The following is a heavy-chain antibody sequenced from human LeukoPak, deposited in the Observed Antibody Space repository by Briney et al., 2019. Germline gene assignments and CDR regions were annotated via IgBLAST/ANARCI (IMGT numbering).Heavy chain of an antibody. CDR3: ARGGSAAKHYFDS. CDR2: IFYSGTT. D-gene: IGHD6-13*01. Sequence: SETLSLTCTVSNDSISPLYWGWIRQPPGKGLEFIGYIFYSGTTNFNPSLKSRVTLSVDTSKNQFSLRLNSVTAADTAVYYCARGGSAAKHYFDSWGQGTPVTVSS. J-gene: IGHJ4*02. CDR1: NDSISPLY. V-gene: IGHV4-59*11.